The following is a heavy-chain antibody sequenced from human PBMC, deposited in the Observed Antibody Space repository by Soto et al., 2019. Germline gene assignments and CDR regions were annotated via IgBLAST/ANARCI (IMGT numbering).Heavy chain of an antibody. Sequence: QVQLVQSGAEVKKPGASVQVSCKVSGYNLTELSMHWVRQAPGKGLEWMGGFDPEDGETSYAQKFQGRVTMTEDTSTETAYMELSSRRSEDTAVYYCATGDPCSSSSGMWYYGMDVWGQGTTVTVSS. CDR2: FDPEDGET. D-gene: IGHD2-2*01. CDR3: ATGDPCSSSSGMWYYGMDV. J-gene: IGHJ6*02. CDR1: GYNLTELS. V-gene: IGHV1-24*01.